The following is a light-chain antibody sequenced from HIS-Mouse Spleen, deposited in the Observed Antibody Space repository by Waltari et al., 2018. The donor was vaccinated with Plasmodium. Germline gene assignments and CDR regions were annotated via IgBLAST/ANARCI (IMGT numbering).Light chain of an antibody. CDR1: QSISNY. CDR2: AAS. J-gene: IGKJ1*01. CDR3: QQSYSTWT. V-gene: IGKV1-39*01. Sequence: DIQMTQSPSSLSASVGDSATITCRASQSISNYLNWYQQKPGKAPKFLIYAASTLQSGVPSRFSGSGSGTDFTLTISSLQPEDFATYYCQQSYSTWTFGQGTKVEIK.